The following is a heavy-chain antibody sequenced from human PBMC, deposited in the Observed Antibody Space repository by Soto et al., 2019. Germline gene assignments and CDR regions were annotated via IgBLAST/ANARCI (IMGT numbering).Heavy chain of an antibody. CDR2: IYSGGST. V-gene: IGHV3-23*03. CDR1: GLTFISYA. J-gene: IGHJ4*02. CDR3: AKADRAVDISMVALDY. D-gene: IGHD5-18*01. Sequence: GGSMRVSCAASGLTFISYAMSWVRKEKGKGLEWVSVIYSGGSTYYVDSVKGRFTISRDNSKNTLYLQMNSLTVEDTAVYYCAKADRAVDISMVALDYWGQGTLVTVSS.